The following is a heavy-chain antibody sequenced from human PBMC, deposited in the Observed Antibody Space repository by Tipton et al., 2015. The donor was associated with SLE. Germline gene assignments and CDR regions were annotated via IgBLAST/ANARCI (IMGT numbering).Heavy chain of an antibody. CDR1: DDFISSSDYY. CDR3: ARQYYCGPGSCPMGY. D-gene: IGHD3-10*01. V-gene: IGHV4-39*07. CDR2: VFYSGST. J-gene: IGHJ4*02. Sequence: SGPGLVKPSETLSLTCTVSDDFISSSDYYWGWIRQAPGTGLEWIGSVFYSGSTYYKSSLKSRVTMSVDTSKNQFSLRLSSVTAADTAVYYCARQYYCGPGSCPMGYWDKGTLVSVSS.